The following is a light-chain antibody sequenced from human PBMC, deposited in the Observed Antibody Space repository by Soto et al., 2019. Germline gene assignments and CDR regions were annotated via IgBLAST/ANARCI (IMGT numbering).Light chain of an antibody. CDR1: ISDFVVYNY. Sequence: QSVLTHPASVSGSPGRSITISCSGTISDFVVYNYVSWYQQHPGKAPKIILYGVSNRPSGVSNRFSGSKSGNTASLTISGLQAEDEADYYSRSHTTTSTALEVFGTGTKVTVL. CDR2: GVS. V-gene: IGLV2-14*01. J-gene: IGLJ1*01. CDR3: RSHTTTSTALEV.